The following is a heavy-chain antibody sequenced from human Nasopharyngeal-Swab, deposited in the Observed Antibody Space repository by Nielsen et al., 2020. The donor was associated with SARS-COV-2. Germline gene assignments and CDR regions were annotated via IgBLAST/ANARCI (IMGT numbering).Heavy chain of an antibody. CDR2: ITWNSGSI. Sequence: SLKISCAASGFTFDDYTMHWVRQTPGKGLEWVSGITWNSGSIGYADSVKGRFTTSRDNAKNSLYLQTNSLRAEDTAFYYCVKEGVVTAISYYYYMD. D-gene: IGHD2-21*02. V-gene: IGHV3-9*01. J-gene: IGHJ6*03. CDR1: GFTFDDYT. CDR3: VKEGVVTAISYYYYMD.